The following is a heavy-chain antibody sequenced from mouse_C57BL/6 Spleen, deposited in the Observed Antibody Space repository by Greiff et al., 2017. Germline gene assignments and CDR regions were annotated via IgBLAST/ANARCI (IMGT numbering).Heavy chain of an antibody. V-gene: IGHV1-64*01. J-gene: IGHJ3*01. CDR3: ARAGEAY. Sequence: VKLVEPGAELVKPGASVKLSCKASGYTFTSYWMHWVKQRPGQGLEWIGMIHPNSGSTNYNEKFESKATLTVDKSSSTAYMQLSSLTSEDSAVYYCARAGEAYWGQGTLVTVSA. CDR2: IHPNSGST. CDR1: GYTFTSYW.